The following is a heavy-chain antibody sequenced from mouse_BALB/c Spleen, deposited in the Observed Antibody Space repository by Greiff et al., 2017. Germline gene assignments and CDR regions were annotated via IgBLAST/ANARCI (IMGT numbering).Heavy chain of an antibody. CDR3: ARGGYYAPFYFDY. J-gene: IGHJ2*01. CDR1: GYTFTDYA. V-gene: IGHV1S137*01. D-gene: IGHD2-3*01. Sequence: VQLQQSGAELVRPGVSVKISCKGSGYTFTDYAMHWVKQSHAKSLEWIGVISTYYGDASYNQKFKGKATMTVDKSSSTAYMELARLTSEDSAIYYCARGGYYAPFYFDYWGQGTTLTVSS. CDR2: ISTYYGDA.